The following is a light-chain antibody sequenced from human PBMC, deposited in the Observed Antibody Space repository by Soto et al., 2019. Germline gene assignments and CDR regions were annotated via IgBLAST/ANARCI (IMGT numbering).Light chain of an antibody. CDR2: GAS. Sequence: EIVLTQSPGTLSLSPGERATLSCRAGQSVISDYLAWYQQKPGQSPRLLIYGASSRVTGIPDRFTGSGSGTDFTLTINRLEPEDFAVYYCQQYGSSPRTFGQGTKVEIK. CDR3: QQYGSSPRT. J-gene: IGKJ1*01. CDR1: QSVISDY. V-gene: IGKV3-20*01.